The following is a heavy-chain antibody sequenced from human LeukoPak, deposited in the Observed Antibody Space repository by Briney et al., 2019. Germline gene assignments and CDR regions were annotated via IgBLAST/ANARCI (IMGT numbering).Heavy chain of an antibody. V-gene: IGHV1-2*02. J-gene: IGHJ6*02. D-gene: IGHD1-14*01. CDR1: GYNFTDYY. CDR3: ARDFPARGYGMDV. Sequence: ASVKVSCKASGYNFTDYYMHWVRQAPGQGLEWMGWINPHSGGTNYAQKFQGRVTITRDTSNSTAYMELSRLRFDDTAVYYCARDFPARGYGMDVWGQGITVTVPS. CDR2: INPHSGGT.